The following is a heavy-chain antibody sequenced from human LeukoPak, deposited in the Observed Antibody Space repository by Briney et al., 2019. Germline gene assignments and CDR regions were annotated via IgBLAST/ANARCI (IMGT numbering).Heavy chain of an antibody. J-gene: IGHJ4*02. CDR3: ATGSGTYSPDY. D-gene: IGHD1-26*01. CDR2: ITPSGGTT. Sequence: ASVKVSCKTSGNTITRNYIHWVRQAPGQGLEWMGVITPSGGTTTYAQNFQGRVTMTRDASTSTVYMQLNGLRSDYTAVYYCATGSGTYSPDYWGQGTLVTFSS. CDR1: GNTITRNY. V-gene: IGHV1-46*03.